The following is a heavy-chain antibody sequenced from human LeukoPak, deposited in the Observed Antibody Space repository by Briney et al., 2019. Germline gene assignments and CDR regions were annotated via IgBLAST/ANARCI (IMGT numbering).Heavy chain of an antibody. Sequence: SETLSLTCTVSGGSISSYYWSWIRQPPGKGLEWIGYIYYSGSTNYNPSLKSRVTISVDTSKNQYSLKLSSVTAADTAVYYCAGQDGYNLGYFDYWGRGTLVTVSS. J-gene: IGHJ4*02. CDR3: AGQDGYNLGYFDY. CDR1: GGSISSYY. D-gene: IGHD5-24*01. CDR2: IYYSGST. V-gene: IGHV4-59*01.